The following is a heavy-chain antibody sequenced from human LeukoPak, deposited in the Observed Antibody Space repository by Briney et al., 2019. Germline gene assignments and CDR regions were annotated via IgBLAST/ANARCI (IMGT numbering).Heavy chain of an antibody. D-gene: IGHD3-3*01. CDR2: VSTGSNYI. J-gene: IGHJ3*02. CDR3: ARVFRPSLTVFIIRGAFDI. Sequence: GRSLRLSCAASGFTFSSYGMHWVRQAPGKGLEWVSSVSTGSNYIYYADSVKGRFTISRDNDKSSLYLQMNSLRVEDTAVYYCARVFRPSLTVFIIRGAFDIWGQGTMVTVSS. CDR1: GFTFSSYG. V-gene: IGHV3-21*01.